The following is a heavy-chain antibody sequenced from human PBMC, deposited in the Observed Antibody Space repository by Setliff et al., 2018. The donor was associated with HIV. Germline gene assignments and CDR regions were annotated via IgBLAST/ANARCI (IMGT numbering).Heavy chain of an antibody. CDR3: ARDRQDYSAGSYIYYFDY. D-gene: IGHD3-10*01. J-gene: IGHJ4*02. V-gene: IGHV1-18*01. CDR2: ISTHHDDT. Sequence: ASVKVSCKASGYTFTTYAISWVRQAPGQGLEWMGWISTHHDDTDYAQKFQGRVTMTRDTSTSTVYMELRSLRSDDTAVYYCARDRQDYSAGSYIYYFDYWGQGTLVTVSS. CDR1: GYTFTTYA.